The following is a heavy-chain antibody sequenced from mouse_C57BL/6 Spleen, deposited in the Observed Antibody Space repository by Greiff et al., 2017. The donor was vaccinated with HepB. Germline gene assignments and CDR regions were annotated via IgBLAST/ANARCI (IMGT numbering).Heavy chain of an antibody. CDR2: IDPNSGGT. CDR1: GYTFTSYW. Sequence: QVQLKQPGAELVKPGASVKLSCKASGYTFTSYWMHWVKQRPGRGLEWIGRIDPNSGGTKYNEKFKSKATLTVDKPSSTAYMQLSSLTSEDSAVYYCAGFITTAPGYWYFDVWGTGTTVTVSS. V-gene: IGHV1-72*01. CDR3: AGFITTAPGYWYFDV. D-gene: IGHD1-1*01. J-gene: IGHJ1*03.